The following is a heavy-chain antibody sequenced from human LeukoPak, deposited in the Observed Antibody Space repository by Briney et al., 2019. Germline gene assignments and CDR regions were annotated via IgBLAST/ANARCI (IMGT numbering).Heavy chain of an antibody. CDR3: ARDSPIRSMDV. D-gene: IGHD3-16*01. CDR2: IYYSGSI. CDR1: GYSISSGYY. V-gene: IGHV4-61*01. J-gene: IGHJ6*03. Sequence: SETLSLTCTVSGYSISSGYYWSWIRQPPGEGLEWIGYIYYSGSINYNPSLKRRVTISVDTSKSQFSLKLRSVTAADTAVYYCARDSPIRSMDVWGKGTTVTVPS.